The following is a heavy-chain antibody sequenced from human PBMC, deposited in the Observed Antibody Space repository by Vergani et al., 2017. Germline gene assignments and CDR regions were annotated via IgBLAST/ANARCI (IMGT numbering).Heavy chain of an antibody. V-gene: IGHV4-59*12. CDR1: GGSISSYY. Sequence: QVQLQESGPGLVKPSETLSLTCTVSGGSISSYYWSWIRQPPGKGLEWIGYIYYSGSTNYNPSLKSRVTISVDTSKNQFSLKLSSVTAADTAVYYCAKDVYGVNGDYFDYWGQGTLVTVSS. CDR3: AKDVYGVNGDYFDY. J-gene: IGHJ4*02. D-gene: IGHD4-17*01. CDR2: IYYSGST.